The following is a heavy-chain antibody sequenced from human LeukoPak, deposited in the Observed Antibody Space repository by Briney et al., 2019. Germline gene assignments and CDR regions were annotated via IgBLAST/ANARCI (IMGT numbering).Heavy chain of an antibody. V-gene: IGHV1-2*02. CDR1: GYTFTGYY. J-gene: IGHJ5*01. CDR2: INPNSGGT. Sequence: ASVKVSCKASGYTFTGYYTHWVRQAPGQGLEWMGWINPNSGGTNYAQKFQGRVTMTRDTSISTAYMELSNLRSDDTAVYYCARAVEDIVEEPAIMPAWFDSWGQGTLVTVSS. CDR3: ARAVEDIVEEPAIMPAWFDS. D-gene: IGHD2-2*01.